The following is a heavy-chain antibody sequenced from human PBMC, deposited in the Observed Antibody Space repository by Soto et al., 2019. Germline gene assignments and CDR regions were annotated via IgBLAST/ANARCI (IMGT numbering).Heavy chain of an antibody. CDR1: GGSINSASYH. CDR2: IFYTGST. CDR3: ARLDYGDSAFDS. J-gene: IGHJ4*02. Sequence: SETLSLTCSVSGGSINSASYHWSWLRQHPGKGLEFIGYIFYTGSTCYNPSLETRVTISVDTSKNHVSLRLNAVTAADTAVYYCARLDYGDSAFDSWGRGTLVTVSS. D-gene: IGHD4-17*01. V-gene: IGHV4-31*03.